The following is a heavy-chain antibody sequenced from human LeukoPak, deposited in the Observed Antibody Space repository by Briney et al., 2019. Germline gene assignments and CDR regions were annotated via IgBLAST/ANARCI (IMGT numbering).Heavy chain of an antibody. J-gene: IGHJ4*02. Sequence: GGSLRLSCAASGFIFSSYSMSWFRQAPGKRLEGVSSISNSSSYIYYADSVKGRFTISRDNAKNSLYLQMNSLRAEDTAVYYCARDEKEGLDYWGQGTLVTVSS. V-gene: IGHV3-21*01. CDR2: ISNSSSYI. CDR3: ARDEKEGLDY. CDR1: GFIFSSYS.